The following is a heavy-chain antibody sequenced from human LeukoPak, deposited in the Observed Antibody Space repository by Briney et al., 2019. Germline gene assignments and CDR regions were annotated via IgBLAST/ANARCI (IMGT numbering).Heavy chain of an antibody. Sequence: PSETLSLTCTVSGGSLSSYYWSWIRQPPGKGLEWIGNVYYSGSPNYSPSLKSRVTISVDTSKNQFSLKLSSVTAADTAVYYCARRFGSGDYFDYWGQGTLVTVSS. CDR2: VYYSGSP. CDR1: GGSLSSYY. D-gene: IGHD2-15*01. J-gene: IGHJ4*02. V-gene: IGHV4-59*01. CDR3: ARRFGSGDYFDY.